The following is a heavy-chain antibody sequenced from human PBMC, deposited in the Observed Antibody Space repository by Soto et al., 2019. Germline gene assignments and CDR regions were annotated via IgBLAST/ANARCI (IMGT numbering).Heavy chain of an antibody. D-gene: IGHD2-15*01. Sequence: QVQLVQSGAEVKKPGSSVKVSCKASGGTFSSYAISWVRQAPGQGLEWMGGIIPIFGTANYAQKFQGRVTSTADESTRRASMELSGLRSEDTGVYYGARAGCRVGSCDVPRYSFDYWGQGTLVTVFS. J-gene: IGHJ4*02. CDR3: ARAGCRVGSCDVPRYSFDY. CDR1: GGTFSSYA. CDR2: IIPIFGTA. V-gene: IGHV1-69*12.